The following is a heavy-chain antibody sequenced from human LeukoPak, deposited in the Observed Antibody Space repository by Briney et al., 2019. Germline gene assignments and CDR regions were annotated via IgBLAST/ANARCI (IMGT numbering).Heavy chain of an antibody. CDR2: IYYNGST. Sequence: SETLSLTCSVSGDSIYNYYWSWIRQPPGKSLEWIGYIYYNGSTNYNPSLKSRVTFSVDTSRSQFALRLSSVTAADTAVYYCVGTYCGGDCYAMYAFDFWGQGTVVSVSS. CDR1: GDSIYNYY. D-gene: IGHD2-21*02. J-gene: IGHJ3*01. V-gene: IGHV4-59*08. CDR3: VGTYCGGDCYAMYAFDF.